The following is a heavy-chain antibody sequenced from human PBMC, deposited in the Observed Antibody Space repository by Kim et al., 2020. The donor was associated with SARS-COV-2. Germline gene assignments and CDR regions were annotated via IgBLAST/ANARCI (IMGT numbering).Heavy chain of an antibody. D-gene: IGHD4-17*01. J-gene: IGHJ4*02. Sequence: GGSLRLSCAASGFTFSSYSMNWVRQAPGKGLEWVSSISSSSSYIYYADSVKGRFTISRDNAKNSLYLQMNSLRAEDTAVYYCARIGRDFTVTPGTDYWGQGTLVTVSS. V-gene: IGHV3-21*01. CDR2: ISSSSSYI. CDR1: GFTFSSYS. CDR3: ARIGRDFTVTPGTDY.